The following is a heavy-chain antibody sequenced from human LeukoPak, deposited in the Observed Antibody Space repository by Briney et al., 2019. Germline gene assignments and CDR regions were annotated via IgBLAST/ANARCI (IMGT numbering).Heavy chain of an antibody. CDR3: ASRGVGGAFDI. Sequence: SETLSLTCTVSGGSINSYYKWNWIRQPPGKGLEWIGYIYYSGSTNYNPSLKSRVTISVDTSKNQFSLKLSSVTAADTAVYYCASRGVGGAFDIWGQGTMVTVSS. J-gene: IGHJ3*02. CDR2: IYYSGST. D-gene: IGHD1-26*01. CDR1: GGSINSYY. V-gene: IGHV4-59*08.